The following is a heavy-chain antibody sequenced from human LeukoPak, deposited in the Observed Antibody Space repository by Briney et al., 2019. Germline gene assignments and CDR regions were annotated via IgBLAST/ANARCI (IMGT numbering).Heavy chain of an antibody. V-gene: IGHV5-51*01. CDR1: GYSFTSYW. Sequence: GESLKISCKGSGYSFTSYWIGWVRQMPGKGLEWMGIIYPGDSDTRYSPSFQGQVTTSVDRSISTAYLQWSTLKASDTAMYYCARLDDSSGYDAFDIWGQGTMVTVSS. CDR2: IYPGDSDT. J-gene: IGHJ3*02. D-gene: IGHD3-22*01. CDR3: ARLDDSSGYDAFDI.